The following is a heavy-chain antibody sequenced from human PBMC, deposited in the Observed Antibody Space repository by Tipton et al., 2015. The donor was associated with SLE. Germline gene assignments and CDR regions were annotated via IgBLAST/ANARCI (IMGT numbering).Heavy chain of an antibody. CDR3: AKDTGTSNYYYMDV. V-gene: IGHV3-23*01. J-gene: IGHJ6*03. CDR1: GFTFSTYG. D-gene: IGHD1-1*01. Sequence: SLRLSCAASGFTFSTYGMSWVRQAPGKGLEWVSGISGSGGSTYNADSVKGRFTISRDNSKNTLYLQMNGLRAEDTAVYYCAKDTGTSNYYYMDVWGKGTTVTVSS. CDR2: ISGSGGST.